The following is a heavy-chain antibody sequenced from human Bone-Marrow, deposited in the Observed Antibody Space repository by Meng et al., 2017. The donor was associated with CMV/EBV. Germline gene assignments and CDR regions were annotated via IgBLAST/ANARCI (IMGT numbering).Heavy chain of an antibody. Sequence: GESLKISCAASGFTFSSYWMSWVRQAPGKGLEWVSSIRGSGGTTSYADSVRGRFTISRDNAKNTLYLQMNSLRDDDTAVYYCYMGHYSGAWGQGIPVTASS. CDR3: YMGHYSGA. CDR2: IRGSGGTT. J-gene: IGHJ5*02. CDR1: GFTFSSYW. V-gene: IGHV3-23*01. D-gene: IGHD2-21*01.